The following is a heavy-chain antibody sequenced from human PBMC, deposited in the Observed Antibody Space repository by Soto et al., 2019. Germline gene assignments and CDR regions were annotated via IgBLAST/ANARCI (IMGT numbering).Heavy chain of an antibody. J-gene: IGHJ1*01. Sequence: QLQLQESGPGLVKPSETLSLTCTVSGGSISSSSYYWGWIRQPPGKGLEWIGSIYYSGSTYYNPSLKSRVTISVDTSKNQFSLKLSSVTAADTAVYYCARHFKTIAVDYFQHWGQGTLVTVSS. CDR1: GGSISSSSYY. V-gene: IGHV4-39*01. D-gene: IGHD6-19*01. CDR2: IYYSGST. CDR3: ARHFKTIAVDYFQH.